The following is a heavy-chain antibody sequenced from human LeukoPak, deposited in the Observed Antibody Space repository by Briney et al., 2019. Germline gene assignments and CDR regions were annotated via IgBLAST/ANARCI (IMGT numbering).Heavy chain of an antibody. V-gene: IGHV3-21*01. CDR2: ISSSSSYI. CDR1: GFTFNTYS. Sequence: GGSLRLSCAASGFTFNTYSMNWIRQAPGEGLEWVSSISSSSSYIYYADSVRGRFTIPRDNAKNSLYLQMNSLRAKDTAVYYCARGSLYYDFWSGPDYWGQGTLVTVSS. CDR3: ARGSLYYDFWSGPDY. D-gene: IGHD3-3*01. J-gene: IGHJ4*02.